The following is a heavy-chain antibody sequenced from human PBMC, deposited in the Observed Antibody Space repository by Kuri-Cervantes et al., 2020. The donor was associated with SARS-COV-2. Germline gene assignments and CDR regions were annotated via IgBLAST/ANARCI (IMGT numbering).Heavy chain of an antibody. Sequence: SETLSLTCAVSGGSISSSNWWSWVRQPPGKGLEWIGEIYHSGSTNYNPPPKSRVTISVDKSKNQFSLKLSSVTAADTAVYYCARWGGQPDSSGPNELWGQGTLVTVSS. V-gene: IGHV4-4*02. D-gene: IGHD3-22*01. J-gene: IGHJ4*02. CDR1: GGSISSSNW. CDR2: IYHSGST. CDR3: ARWGGQPDSSGPNEL.